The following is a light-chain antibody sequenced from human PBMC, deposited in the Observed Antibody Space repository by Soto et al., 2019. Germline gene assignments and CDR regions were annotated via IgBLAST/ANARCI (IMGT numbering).Light chain of an antibody. CDR2: DVS. Sequence: QSALTQAASVSGSPGQSITISCTGTSSDVGGYNYVSWYQQHPGKAPKLMIYDVSNRPSGVSNRFSGSKSGNTASLTISGLQAEDEADYHCSSYTSSSTVIFGGGTKVTVL. CDR3: SSYTSSSTVI. CDR1: SSDVGGYNY. V-gene: IGLV2-14*01. J-gene: IGLJ2*01.